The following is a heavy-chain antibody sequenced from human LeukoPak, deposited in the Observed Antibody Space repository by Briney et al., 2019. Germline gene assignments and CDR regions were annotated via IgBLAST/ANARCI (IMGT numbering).Heavy chain of an antibody. CDR1: GGTFSSYA. CDR3: ARSPSGIAALMAFFDY. CDR2: IIPIFGTA. Sequence: SVKVSCKASGGTFSSYAISWVRQAPGQGLEWMGGIIPIFGTANYAQKFQGRVTITADESTSTAYMELSSLRSEDTAVYYCARSPSGIAALMAFFDYWGQGTLVTVSS. D-gene: IGHD6-13*01. J-gene: IGHJ4*02. V-gene: IGHV1-69*13.